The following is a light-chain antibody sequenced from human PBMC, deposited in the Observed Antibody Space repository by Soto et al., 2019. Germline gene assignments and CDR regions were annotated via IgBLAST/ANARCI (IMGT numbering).Light chain of an antibody. V-gene: IGKV3-15*01. CDR3: QHYYNWPIT. CDR2: GAS. Sequence: ETVLTQSPVTLSVSPGDRVTLSCRASQSVGSRLGWYQQKPGQAPRLLIYGASTRAKGVPARFSGSGSGTEFTLTISSLQSEDFAVYFCQHYYNWPITFGGGTKVDIE. CDR1: QSVGSR. J-gene: IGKJ4*01.